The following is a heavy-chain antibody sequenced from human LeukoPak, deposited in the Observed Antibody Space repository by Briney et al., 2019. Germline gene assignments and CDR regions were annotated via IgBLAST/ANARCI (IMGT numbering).Heavy chain of an antibody. CDR3: AREGARSTVTLNAFDI. V-gene: IGHV4-39*07. Sequence: ASETLSLTCTVSGGSISSGSYYWSWIRQPPGKGLEWIGSIYYSGSTYYNPSLKSRVTISVDTSKNQFSLKLSSVTAADTAVYYCAREGARSTVTLNAFDIWGHGTMVTVSS. D-gene: IGHD4-17*01. CDR2: IYYSGST. CDR1: GGSISSGSYY. J-gene: IGHJ3*02.